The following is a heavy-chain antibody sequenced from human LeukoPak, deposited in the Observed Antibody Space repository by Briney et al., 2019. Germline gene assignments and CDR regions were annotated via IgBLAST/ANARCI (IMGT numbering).Heavy chain of an antibody. CDR1: GGSISSSNW. CDR3: ARGPGGSSSSDFDY. Sequence: SGTLSLTCAVSGGSISSSNWWSWVRQPPGKGLEWIGEIYHSGNTNYIPSLKSRVTISVDKSKNQFSLKLSSVTAADTAVYYCARGPGGSSSSDFDYWGQGTLVTVSS. CDR2: IYHSGNT. J-gene: IGHJ4*02. D-gene: IGHD6-6*01. V-gene: IGHV4-4*02.